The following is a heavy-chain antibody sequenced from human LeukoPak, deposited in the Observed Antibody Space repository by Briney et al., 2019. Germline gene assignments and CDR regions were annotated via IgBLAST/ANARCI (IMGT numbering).Heavy chain of an antibody. V-gene: IGHV3-23*01. CDR1: GFPLSSYA. CDR3: AKDLPFSPIAADDAYYFDY. J-gene: IGHJ4*02. D-gene: IGHD6-13*01. Sequence: GGSLRLSCAASGFPLSSYAMSWVRQAPGKGLEWVSAISGSGGSTYYADSVKGRFTISRDNSKNTLYLQMNSLRAEDTAVYYCAKDLPFSPIAADDAYYFDYWGQGTLVTVSS. CDR2: ISGSGGST.